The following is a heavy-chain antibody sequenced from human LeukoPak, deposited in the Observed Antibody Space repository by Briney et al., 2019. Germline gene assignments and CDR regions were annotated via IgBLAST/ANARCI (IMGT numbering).Heavy chain of an antibody. V-gene: IGHV1-2*02. CDR1: GYTFTGYY. Sequence: ASVKVSCKASGYTFTGYYMHWVRQAPGQGLEWMGWINPNSGGTNYAQKFQGRVTTTRDTSISTAYMELSRLRSDDTAVYYCARVGATGYYYYYYYMDVWGKGTTVTVSS. J-gene: IGHJ6*03. D-gene: IGHD1-26*01. CDR2: INPNSGGT. CDR3: ARVGATGYYYYYYYMDV.